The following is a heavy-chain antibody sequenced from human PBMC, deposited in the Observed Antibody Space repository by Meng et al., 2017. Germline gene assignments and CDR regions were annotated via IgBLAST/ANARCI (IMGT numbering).Heavy chain of an antibody. CDR2: IVVGSGNT. CDR1: GFTFTSSA. V-gene: IGHV1-58*01. CDR3: AADSSVSHDYYYYGMDV. D-gene: IGHD3-10*01. Sequence: SVKVSCKAPGFTFTSSAVQWVRQARGQRLEWIGWIVVGSGNTNYAQKFQERVTITRDMSTSTAYMELSSLRSEDTAVYYCAADSSVSHDYYYYGMDVWGQGTTVTVSS. J-gene: IGHJ6*02.